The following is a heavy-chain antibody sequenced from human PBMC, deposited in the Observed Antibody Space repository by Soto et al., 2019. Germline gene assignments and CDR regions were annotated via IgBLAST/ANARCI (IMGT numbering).Heavy chain of an antibody. V-gene: IGHV2-5*02. CDR1: GFSLRTTGVG. CDR3: AHNPPQDSGAFDI. D-gene: IGHD6-19*01. CDR2: LYWDDDN. J-gene: IGHJ3*02. Sequence: SCPTLVNPTQALTLTCTFSGFSLRTTGVGXGWIRQPPGKALEWLALLYWDDDNRYNPPLKSRLTLTKDTSKSQVVLTLTNVDPADTATYYCAHNPPQDSGAFDIWGQGTMVTVSS.